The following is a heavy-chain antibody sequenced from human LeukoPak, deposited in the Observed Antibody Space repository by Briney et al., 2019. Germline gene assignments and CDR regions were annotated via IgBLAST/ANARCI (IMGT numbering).Heavy chain of an antibody. CDR2: ISSSSSYI. Sequence: GGSLRLSCAASGFTFSSYSMNWVRQAPGKGLEWVSSISSSSSYIYYADSVKGRFTISRDNAKNSLYLQMNSLRAEDTAVYYCAIGGHSGSYYGRSFDYWGQGTLVTVSS. D-gene: IGHD3-10*01. CDR3: AIGGHSGSYYGRSFDY. V-gene: IGHV3-21*01. J-gene: IGHJ4*02. CDR1: GFTFSSYS.